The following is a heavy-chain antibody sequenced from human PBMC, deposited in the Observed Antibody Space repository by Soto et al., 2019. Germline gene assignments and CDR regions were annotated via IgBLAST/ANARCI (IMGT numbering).Heavy chain of an antibody. D-gene: IGHD3-22*01. CDR3: ARDRAYGYYYDSSGYQNWFDP. CDR1: GGSISSYY. Sequence: SETLSLTCTVSGGSISSYYWSWIRQPAGKGLEWIGRIYTSGSTNYNPSLKSRVTMSVDTSKNQFSLKLSSVTAADTAVYYCARDRAYGYYYDSSGYQNWFDPWGQGALVTVSS. J-gene: IGHJ5*02. V-gene: IGHV4-4*07. CDR2: IYTSGST.